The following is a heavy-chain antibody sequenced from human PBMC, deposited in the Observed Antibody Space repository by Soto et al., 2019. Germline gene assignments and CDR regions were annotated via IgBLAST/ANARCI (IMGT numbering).Heavy chain of an antibody. CDR1: GGSLSSYY. Sequence: SETLSLTCTVSGGSLSSYYWSWIRQPPGKGLEWIGYIYYSGSTNYNPSLKSRVTISVDTSKNQFSLKLSSVTAADTAVYYCASHLRPTNWGGGYFDYWGQGPLVTVSS. CDR2: IYYSGST. CDR3: ASHLRPTNWGGGYFDY. D-gene: IGHD7-27*01. J-gene: IGHJ4*02. V-gene: IGHV4-59*08.